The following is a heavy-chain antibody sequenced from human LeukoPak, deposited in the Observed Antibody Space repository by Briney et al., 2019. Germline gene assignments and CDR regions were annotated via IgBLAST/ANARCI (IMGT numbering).Heavy chain of an antibody. Sequence: SETLSLTCMVSGGSISSYYWSWIRQPPGKGLEWIGYVYYSGSTNFNPSLKSRVTLSVDTSKNQFSLKLYSVTAADTAVYYCARGRRVDAAMLSDWGRGTRVTVSS. CDR1: GGSISSYY. CDR3: ARGRRVDAAMLSD. D-gene: IGHD5-18*01. CDR2: VYYSGST. V-gene: IGHV4-59*01. J-gene: IGHJ4*02.